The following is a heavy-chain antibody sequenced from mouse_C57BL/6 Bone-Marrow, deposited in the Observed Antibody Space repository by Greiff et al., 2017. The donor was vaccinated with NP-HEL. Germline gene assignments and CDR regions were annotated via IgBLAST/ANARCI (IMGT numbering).Heavy chain of an antibody. D-gene: IGHD2-2*01. Sequence: VQLQQPGPELVKPGASVKLSCKASGYTFTDYYMHWVKQSPGQSLEWIGYIYPYNGCTGYNQKFKGKATLTVDKSSSTAYMELRSLTSEDSAVYYCARPGCGYDGGFFAYWGQGTPVTVSA. V-gene: IGHV1-34*01. CDR3: ARPGCGYDGGFFAY. CDR2: IYPYNGCT. J-gene: IGHJ3*01. CDR1: GYTFTDYY.